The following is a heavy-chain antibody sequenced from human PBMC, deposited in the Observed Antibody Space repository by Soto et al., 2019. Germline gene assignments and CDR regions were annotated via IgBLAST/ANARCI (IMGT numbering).Heavy chain of an antibody. CDR3: TKGAEAYDFAFDK. J-gene: IGHJ3*02. V-gene: IGHV3-23*01. Sequence: EVQLLESGGGLVQPGGSLRLSCATSGFRFRNYGMNWVRQAPGKGLEWVSGITKTGRSTFIADSVRGRFTISRDNLKNIMYLQMNILRVDDTALYYCTKGAEAYDFAFDKWGQGTMVTVTS. CDR1: GFRFRNYG. CDR2: ITKTGRST. D-gene: IGHD3-3*01.